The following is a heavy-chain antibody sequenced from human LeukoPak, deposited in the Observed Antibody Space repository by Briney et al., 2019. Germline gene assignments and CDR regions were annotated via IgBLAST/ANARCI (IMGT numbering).Heavy chain of an antibody. CDR1: GFTFRTYS. CDR3: ARGAVAGADFDY. J-gene: IGHJ4*02. Sequence: PGGSLRLSCVASGFTFRTYSMNWVRKAPGKGLEWDSSISSSSSYIYYADSVKGRFTISRDNAKNSLFLQMNSLRAEDTAVYYCARGAVAGADFDYWGQGTLVTVSS. V-gene: IGHV3-21*01. CDR2: ISSSSSYI. D-gene: IGHD6-19*01.